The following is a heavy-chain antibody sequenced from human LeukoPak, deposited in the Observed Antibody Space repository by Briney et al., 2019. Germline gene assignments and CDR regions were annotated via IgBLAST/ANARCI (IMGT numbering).Heavy chain of an antibody. CDR3: ARWEGYCTSTSCYHFDY. D-gene: IGHD2-2*01. CDR1: GFTVSSNY. CDR2: IYSGGST. V-gene: IGHV3-66*02. Sequence: GGSLRLSCAASGFTVSSNYMSWVRQDPGKGLEWVSVIYSGGSTYYADSVKGRFTISRDNSKNTLYLQMNSLRAEDTAVYYCARWEGYCTSTSCYHFDYWGQGTLVTVSS. J-gene: IGHJ4*02.